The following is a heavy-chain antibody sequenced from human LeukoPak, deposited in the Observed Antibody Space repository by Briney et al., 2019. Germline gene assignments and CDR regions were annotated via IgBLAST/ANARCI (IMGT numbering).Heavy chain of an antibody. CDR2: ISSSGTTT. Sequence: SGGSLRLSCAASGFTFSSYEMNWVRQAPGKGLEWVSYISSSGTTTYYAASVKGRFTISGDNAKNSLYLQMNSLRAEDTAVYYCARGYGSGSSHIDYWGQGTLVTVSS. CDR3: ARGYGSGSSHIDY. J-gene: IGHJ4*02. V-gene: IGHV3-48*03. D-gene: IGHD3-10*01. CDR1: GFTFSSYE.